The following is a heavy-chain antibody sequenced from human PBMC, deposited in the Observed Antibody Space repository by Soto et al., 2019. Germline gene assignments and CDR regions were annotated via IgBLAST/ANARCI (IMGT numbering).Heavy chain of an antibody. V-gene: IGHV3-23*01. CDR1: GFTFSSYA. Sequence: XGSLRLSCSASGFTFSSYAMSWVRQAPGKGLEWVSAISGSGGSTYYADSVKGRFTISRDNSKNTLYLQMNSLRAEDTAVYYCAKDISSGWYAFDYWGQGTLVTVSS. D-gene: IGHD6-19*01. CDR3: AKDISSGWYAFDY. J-gene: IGHJ4*02. CDR2: ISGSGGST.